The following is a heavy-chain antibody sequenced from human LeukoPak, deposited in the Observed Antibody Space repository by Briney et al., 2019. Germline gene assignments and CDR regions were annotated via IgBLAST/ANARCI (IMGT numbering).Heavy chain of an antibody. CDR3: ARVIAAPPHDRGVGIDY. CDR1: GYTFTGYY. V-gene: IGHV1-2*02. J-gene: IGHJ4*02. CDR2: INPNSGGT. D-gene: IGHD6-6*01. Sequence: ASVKVSCKASGYTFTGYYMHWVRQAPGQGLEWMGWINPNSGGTNYAQKFQGRVTMTRDTSISTAYMELSRLRSDDTAVYYCARVIAAPPHDRGVGIDYWGQGTLVTVSS.